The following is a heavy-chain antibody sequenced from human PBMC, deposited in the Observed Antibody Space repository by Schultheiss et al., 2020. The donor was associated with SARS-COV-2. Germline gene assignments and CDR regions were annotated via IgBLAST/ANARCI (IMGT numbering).Heavy chain of an antibody. CDR3: AHYYCGGDCYSNAFDI. Sequence: SETLSLTCTVSGGSISSGDYYWSWIRQHPGKGLGWIGDINHSGSTNYNPSLKSRVTISVDTSKNQFSLKLSSVTAADTAVYYCAHYYCGGDCYSNAFDIWGQGTMVTVSS. CDR1: GGSISSGDYY. V-gene: IGHV4-31*03. J-gene: IGHJ3*02. CDR2: INHSGST. D-gene: IGHD2-21*02.